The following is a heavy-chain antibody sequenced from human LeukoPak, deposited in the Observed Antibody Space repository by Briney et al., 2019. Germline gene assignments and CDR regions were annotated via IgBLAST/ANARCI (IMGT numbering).Heavy chain of an antibody. CDR1: GYTFTSYA. J-gene: IGHJ4*02. CDR2: INAGNGNT. V-gene: IGHV1-3*01. CDR3: ARRYCSSTSCYHDY. D-gene: IGHD2-2*01. Sequence: ASVKVSCKASGYTFTSYAMHWVRQAPGQRLEWMGWINAGNGNTKYSQKFQGRVTITRDISASTAYMELSSLRSEDTAVYYCARRYCSSTSCYHDYWGQGTLVTVSS.